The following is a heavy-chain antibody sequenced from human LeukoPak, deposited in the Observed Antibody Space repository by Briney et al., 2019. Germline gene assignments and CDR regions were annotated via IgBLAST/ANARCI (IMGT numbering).Heavy chain of an antibody. D-gene: IGHD6-19*01. CDR2: INPNSGGT. V-gene: IGHV1-2*02. Sequence: ASVKVSCKASGYTFTGYYMHWVRQAPGQGLEWMGWINPNSGGTNYAQKFQGRVTMTRDTSISTAYMELSSLRSEDTAVYYCARASSSGWYYFDYWGQGTLVTVSS. CDR3: ARASSSGWYYFDY. J-gene: IGHJ4*02. CDR1: GYTFTGYY.